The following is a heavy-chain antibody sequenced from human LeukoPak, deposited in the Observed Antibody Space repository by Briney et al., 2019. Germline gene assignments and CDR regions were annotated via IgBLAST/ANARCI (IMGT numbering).Heavy chain of an antibody. J-gene: IGHJ6*04. CDR2: ITWNSDNI. CDR1: GFTFDDYA. CDR3: AELGITMIGGV. Sequence: GGSLRLSCAASGFTFDDYAMHWVRQAPGKGLEWVSGITWNSDNIEYADSVKGRFTISRDNAKNSLYLQMNSLRAEDTAVYYCAELGITMIGGVWGKGTTVTISS. V-gene: IGHV3-9*01. D-gene: IGHD3-10*02.